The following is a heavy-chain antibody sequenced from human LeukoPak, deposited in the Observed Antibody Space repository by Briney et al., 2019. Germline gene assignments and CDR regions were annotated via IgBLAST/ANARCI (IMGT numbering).Heavy chain of an antibody. Sequence: ASVKVSCKASGYTFTSYYMHWVRQAPGQGLEWTGIINPSGGSTSYAQKFQGRVTMTRDTSTSTVYMELSSLRSEDTAVYYCASYSGTDAFDIWGQGTMVTVSS. D-gene: IGHD1-26*01. V-gene: IGHV1-46*01. J-gene: IGHJ3*02. CDR2: INPSGGST. CDR1: GYTFTSYY. CDR3: ASYSGTDAFDI.